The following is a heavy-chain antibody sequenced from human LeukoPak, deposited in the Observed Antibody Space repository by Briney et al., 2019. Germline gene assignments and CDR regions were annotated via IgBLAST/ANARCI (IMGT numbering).Heavy chain of an antibody. V-gene: IGHV3-30*04. CDR1: EFTFSSYA. CDR3: ARDSSRVAAADFLYYFDY. CDR2: ISYDGTNK. D-gene: IGHD6-13*01. J-gene: IGHJ4*02. Sequence: GGSLRLSCAASEFTFSSYAMHWVRQAPGKGLEWVAVISYDGTNKYYADSVKGRFTISRDNSKNTLYLQMNTLRAEDTAVYYCARDSSRVAAADFLYYFDYWGQGTLVTVSS.